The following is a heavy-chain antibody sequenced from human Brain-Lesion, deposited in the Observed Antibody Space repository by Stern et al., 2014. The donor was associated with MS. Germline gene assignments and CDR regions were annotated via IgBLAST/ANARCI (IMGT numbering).Heavy chain of an antibody. CDR1: GYSFTSDW. CDR3: ARHMGEGLSIDY. D-gene: IGHD3-16*01. V-gene: IGHV5-10-1*03. CDR2: IDPSDSNP. J-gene: IGHJ4*02. Sequence: LVQSGAEVKKPGESLRISCQGSGYSFTSDWISWGRQMPGKGREWMGRIDPSDSNPNYSPSFQGHVTISADKSINTAYLDWRSLKASDTAMYYCARHMGEGLSIDYWGQGTLVTVSS.